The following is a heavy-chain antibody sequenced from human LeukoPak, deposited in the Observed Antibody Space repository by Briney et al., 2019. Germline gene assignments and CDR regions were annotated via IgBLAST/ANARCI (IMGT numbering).Heavy chain of an antibody. CDR2: INHSGST. D-gene: IGHD3-10*01. Sequence: SETLSLTCAVYGGSFSGYYWSWIRQPPGKGLEWIGEINHSGSTNYNPSLKSRVTISVDTSKNQFSLKLSSVTAADTAVYYCARSGGYGSGMSYWGQGTLVTVSS. V-gene: IGHV4-34*01. CDR1: GGSFSGYY. J-gene: IGHJ4*02. CDR3: ARSGGYGSGMSY.